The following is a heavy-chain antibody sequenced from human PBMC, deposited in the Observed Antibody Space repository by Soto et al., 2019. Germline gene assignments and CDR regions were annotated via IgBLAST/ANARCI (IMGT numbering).Heavy chain of an antibody. CDR3: ARSTTWSITMVRGVIRPDYGMDV. CDR1: GGTFSSYT. D-gene: IGHD3-10*01. V-gene: IGHV1-69*02. J-gene: IGHJ6*02. Sequence: QVQLVQSGAEVKKPGSSVKVSCKASGGTFSSYTISWVRQAPGQGLEWMGRIIPILGIANYAQKFQGRVTITADKSTSSAYMERSSLISEDTAVYYCARSTTWSITMVRGVIRPDYGMDVWGQGTTVTVSS. CDR2: IIPILGIA.